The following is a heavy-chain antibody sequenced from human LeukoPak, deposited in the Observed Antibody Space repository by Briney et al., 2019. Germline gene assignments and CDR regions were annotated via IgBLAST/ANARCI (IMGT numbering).Heavy chain of an antibody. J-gene: IGHJ4*02. CDR2: INPNSGGT. V-gene: IGHV1-2*02. D-gene: IGHD3-22*01. CDR1: GYTFTDDY. Sequence: GASVKVSCKASGYTFTDDYINWVRQAPGQGLEWMGWINPNSGGTNYAQKFQGRVTMTRDTSISTAYMELSRLRSDDTAVYYCARDERYDSSGYSFDYWGQGTLVTVSS. CDR3: ARDERYDSSGYSFDY.